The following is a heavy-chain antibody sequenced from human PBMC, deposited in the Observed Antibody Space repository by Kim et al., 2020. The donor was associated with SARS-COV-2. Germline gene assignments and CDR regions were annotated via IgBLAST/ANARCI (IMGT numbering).Heavy chain of an antibody. D-gene: IGHD1-26*01. Sequence: GGSLRLSCAASGFTFSSYSMNWVRQAPGKGLEWVSSISSSSSYIYYADSVKGRFTISRDNAKNSLYLQMNSLRAEDTAVYYCARAKFDRYGGSDAFDIWGQGTMVTVSS. CDR1: GFTFSSYS. CDR2: ISSSSSYI. J-gene: IGHJ3*02. CDR3: ARAKFDRYGGSDAFDI. V-gene: IGHV3-21*01.